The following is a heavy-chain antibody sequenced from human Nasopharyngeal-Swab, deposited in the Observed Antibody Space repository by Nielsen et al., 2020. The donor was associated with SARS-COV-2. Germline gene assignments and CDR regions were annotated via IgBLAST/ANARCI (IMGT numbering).Heavy chain of an antibody. CDR3: ARSQGWYSYYYYGMDV. CDR1: GGSISSSSYY. Sequence: SETLSLTCTVSGGSISSSSYYWGWIRQPPGKGLEWIGSISYSGSTYYNPSLKSRVTISVDTSKNQFSLKLSSVTAADTAVYYCARSQGWYSYYYYGMDVWGQGTTVTVSS. CDR2: ISYSGST. D-gene: IGHD6-19*01. J-gene: IGHJ6*02. V-gene: IGHV4-39*01.